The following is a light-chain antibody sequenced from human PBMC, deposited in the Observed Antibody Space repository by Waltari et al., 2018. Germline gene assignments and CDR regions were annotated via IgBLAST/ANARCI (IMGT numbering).Light chain of an antibody. Sequence: DIVLTQSPDSLAVSLGERATINCRSSQSLLFTTNNKNYLAWFQQKPGQSPHLLIYWASTRESGVPDRFSGNGSGTDFTLTISSLQPEDVAVYYCQRYYSSWTFGQGTKVEIK. V-gene: IGKV4-1*01. J-gene: IGKJ1*01. CDR1: QSLLFTTNNKNY. CDR3: QRYYSSWT. CDR2: WAS.